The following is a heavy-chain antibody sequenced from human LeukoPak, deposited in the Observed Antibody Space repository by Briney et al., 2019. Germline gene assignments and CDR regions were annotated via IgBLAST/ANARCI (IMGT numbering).Heavy chain of an antibody. CDR1: GYSISSGYY. D-gene: IGHD6-19*01. CDR2: IYHSGST. Sequence: PSETLSLICAVSGYSISSGYYWGWIRQPPGKGLEWIGSIYHSGSTYYNPSLKSRVTISVDTSKNQFSLKLSSVTAADTAVYYCARAYSRGWYYFDYWGQGTLVTVSS. CDR3: ARAYSRGWYYFDY. V-gene: IGHV4-38-2*01. J-gene: IGHJ4*02.